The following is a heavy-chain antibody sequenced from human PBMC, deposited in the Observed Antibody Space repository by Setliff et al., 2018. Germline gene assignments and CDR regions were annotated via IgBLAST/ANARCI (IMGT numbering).Heavy chain of an antibody. D-gene: IGHD7-27*01. CDR3: ATLTGDRGVDY. V-gene: IGHV4-38-2*01. J-gene: IGHJ4*02. Sequence: SETLSLTCAVSGYSISSGYNWGWTRQPPGKGLEWIASIYYRGSTSYNSSLKSRVSISVDTSKNQFSLNLNSVTAADTAVYYCATLTGDRGVDYWGQGRLVTVSS. CDR1: GYSISSGYN. CDR2: IYYRGST.